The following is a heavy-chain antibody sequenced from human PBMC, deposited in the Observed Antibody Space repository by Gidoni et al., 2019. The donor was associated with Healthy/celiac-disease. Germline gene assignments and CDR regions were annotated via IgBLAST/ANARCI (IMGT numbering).Heavy chain of an antibody. J-gene: IGHJ5*02. CDR1: GFTFGAYA. V-gene: IGHV3-49*05. Sequence: EVQLVESVGGLVKSGRSLRLSCTASGFTFGAYAMSWFGQAPGKGLEWVGFIRSKAYGGKTEYAASVKGRFTISRDDSKSIAYLQMNSLKTEDTAVYYCTRAGARVVTAGNWFDPWGQGTLVTVSS. CDR2: IRSKAYGGKT. CDR3: TRAGARVVTAGNWFDP. D-gene: IGHD2-21*02.